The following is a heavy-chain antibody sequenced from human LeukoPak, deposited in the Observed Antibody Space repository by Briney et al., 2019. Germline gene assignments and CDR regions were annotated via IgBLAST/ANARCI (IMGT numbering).Heavy chain of an antibody. J-gene: IGHJ5*02. D-gene: IGHD3-9*01. CDR1: GGSIRTSDYN. CDR3: ARASGVLPSFEWANWFDT. V-gene: IGHV4-39*01. Sequence: PSETLSLTCTVSGGSIRTSDYNSAWIRQPPGRGLEWIGTIHYSGSTFYKPPLKSRLTVSADTSRNQFYMKLSSVTAADTAVYYCARASGVLPSFEWANWFDTWGQGSLVTVSS. CDR2: IHYSGST.